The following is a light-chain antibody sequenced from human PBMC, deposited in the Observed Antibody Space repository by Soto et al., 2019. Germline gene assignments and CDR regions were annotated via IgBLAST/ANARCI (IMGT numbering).Light chain of an antibody. V-gene: IGLV3-21*04. J-gene: IGLJ1*01. CDR3: QVWDSSSDPYV. CDR2: YDS. Sequence: SYELTQPPSESVAPGKTARITCGGNNIGSKSVHWYQQKPGQAPVLVIYYDSDRPSGIPERFSGSNSGNTATLTISRVEAGDEADYYCQVWDSSSDPYVFGTGTKLTVL. CDR1: NIGSKS.